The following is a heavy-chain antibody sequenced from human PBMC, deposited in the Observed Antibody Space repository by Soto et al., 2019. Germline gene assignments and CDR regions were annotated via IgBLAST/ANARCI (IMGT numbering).Heavy chain of an antibody. CDR3: ARDLAGIAAAGNMDV. CDR1: GGTFSSYA. Sequence: SVKVSCKASGGTFSSYAISWVRQAPGQGLEWMGGIIPIFGTANYAQKFQGRVTITADESTSTAYMELSSLRSEDTAAYYCARDLAGIAAAGNMDVWGQGTTVTVSS. D-gene: IGHD6-13*01. CDR2: IIPIFGTA. J-gene: IGHJ6*02. V-gene: IGHV1-69*13.